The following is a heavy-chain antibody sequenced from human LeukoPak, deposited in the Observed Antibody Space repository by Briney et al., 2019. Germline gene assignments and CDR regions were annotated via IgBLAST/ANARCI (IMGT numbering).Heavy chain of an antibody. CDR1: AFTFSDYW. J-gene: IGHJ6*02. D-gene: IGHD6-19*01. CDR3: AKSKGGWYYYYGMDV. CDR2: IKQDGSDK. Sequence: GGSLRLSCAVSAFTFSDYWMSWVRQAPGKGPEWVANIKQDGSDKYYVDSVKGRFTISRDNAKNALYLQMNSLRAEDTAVYYGAKSKGGWYYYYGMDVWGQGTTVTVSS. V-gene: IGHV3-7*03.